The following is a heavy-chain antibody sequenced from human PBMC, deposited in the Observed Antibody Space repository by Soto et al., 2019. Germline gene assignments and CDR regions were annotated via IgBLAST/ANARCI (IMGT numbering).Heavy chain of an antibody. Sequence: QITLKESGPTLVRPTQTLTLTCTVSGVSLDTWGVGVGWIRQPPGKAPEWLALIYWDDDKRYSTSLKNRLTITKDTSNNQVVLTVTNMDPVDTVTYYCARALGSWGSYYFDHWGQGTLVTVSS. CDR3: ARALGSWGSYYFDH. J-gene: IGHJ4*02. D-gene: IGHD3-16*01. CDR1: GVSLDTWGVG. CDR2: IYWDDDK. V-gene: IGHV2-5*02.